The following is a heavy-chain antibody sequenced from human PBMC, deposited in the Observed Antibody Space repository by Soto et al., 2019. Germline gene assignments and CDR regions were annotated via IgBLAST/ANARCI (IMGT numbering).Heavy chain of an antibody. CDR1: GDSVSSNSAA. J-gene: IGHJ4*01. CDR3: ARGCADCYSPTGYFDY. D-gene: IGHD2-21*01. Sequence: SQTLSLTCAISGDSVSSNSAAWNWIRQSPSRGLEWLGRTYYRSKWYNDYAVSVKSRITINPDTSKNQFSLQLNSVTPEATAVYYCARGCADCYSPTGYFDYWGHGTLVTVSS. V-gene: IGHV6-1*01. CDR2: TYYRSKWYN.